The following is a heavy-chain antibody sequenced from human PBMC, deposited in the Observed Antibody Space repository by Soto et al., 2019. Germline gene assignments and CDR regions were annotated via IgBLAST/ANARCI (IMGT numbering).Heavy chain of an antibody. V-gene: IGHV4-4*02. CDR1: GGSISISNW. J-gene: IGHJ6*03. D-gene: IGHD1-26*01. CDR2: IHHSGST. Sequence: QVQLQESGPGLVKPSETLSLTCAVSGGSISISNWWSWVRQTPGKGLEWIGQIHHSGSTNYSPSLTSRVTISVDKSKNQFSPKMTSVTAADTAVYYCARGGYYFYMDVWGKGTTVTVSS. CDR3: ARGGYYFYMDV.